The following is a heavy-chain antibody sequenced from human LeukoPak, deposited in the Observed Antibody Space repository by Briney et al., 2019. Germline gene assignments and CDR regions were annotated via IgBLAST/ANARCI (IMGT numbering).Heavy chain of an antibody. Sequence: GGSLRLSCAASGFTFSSYSMNWVRQAPGKGLEWISYISSSSSTIYYADSVKGRFTISRDNAKNSLYLQMNSLRAEDTAVYYCARVYCSGGSCYPYFDYWGQGTLVTVSS. CDR3: ARVYCSGGSCYPYFDY. CDR2: ISSSSSTI. CDR1: GFTFSSYS. J-gene: IGHJ4*02. D-gene: IGHD2-15*01. V-gene: IGHV3-48*01.